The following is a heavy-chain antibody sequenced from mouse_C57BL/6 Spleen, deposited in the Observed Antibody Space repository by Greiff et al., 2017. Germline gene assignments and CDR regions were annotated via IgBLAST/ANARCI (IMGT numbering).Heavy chain of an antibody. D-gene: IGHD1-1*01. J-gene: IGHJ1*03. V-gene: IGHV1-39*01. CDR1: GYSFTDYN. CDR2: INPNYGTT. Sequence: VQLQQSGPELVKPGASVKISCKASGYSFTDYNMNWVKQSNGKSLEWIGVINPNYGTTSYNQTFKGKATLTVDQSSSTAYMQLNSLTSEDSAVYYCARDSSLTTVVARNFDVWGTGTTVTVSS. CDR3: ARDSSLTTVVARNFDV.